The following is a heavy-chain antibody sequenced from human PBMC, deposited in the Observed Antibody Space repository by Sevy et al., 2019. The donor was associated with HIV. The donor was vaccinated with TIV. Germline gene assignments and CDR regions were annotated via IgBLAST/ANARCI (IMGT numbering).Heavy chain of an antibody. J-gene: IGHJ3*02. CDR3: ARSMEQQLDAFDI. CDR2: IYSYGET. Sequence: SETLSLTCTVSGASIRDSSYYWAWIRQPPGKGLEWVGNIYSYGETYYNTSLKSRVTISVDTSKNQFSLSLTSVTAADTAIYFCARSMEQQLDAFDIWGQGTMVTVSS. CDR1: GASIRDSSYY. D-gene: IGHD6-13*01. V-gene: IGHV4-39*01.